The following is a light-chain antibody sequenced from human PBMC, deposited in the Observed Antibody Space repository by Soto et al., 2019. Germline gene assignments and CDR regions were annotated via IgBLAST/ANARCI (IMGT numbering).Light chain of an antibody. CDR3: QQYNSYPYT. Sequence: DILMTQSPSTLSASVGDRVTITCRASQSISSWLAWYQQKPGKAPKLLSYDASSLESGVPSRFSGSGSGTEFTLTISSLQHDDLATYYCQQYNSYPYTFGQGTKLEIK. CDR1: QSISSW. J-gene: IGKJ2*01. CDR2: DAS. V-gene: IGKV1-5*01.